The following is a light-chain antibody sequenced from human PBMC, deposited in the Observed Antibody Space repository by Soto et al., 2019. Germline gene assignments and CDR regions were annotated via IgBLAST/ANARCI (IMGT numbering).Light chain of an antibody. Sequence: QSALTQPASVSGSPGQSITISCTGTNSDVGAYNYVSWYQQHPGKAPKLMIYDVSNRPSGVSNCFSGSKSGNTASLTISGFQAEDEADYYCSSFRSTSTLYVFGTGTKLTVL. CDR3: SSFRSTSTLYV. CDR2: DVS. V-gene: IGLV2-14*01. CDR1: NSDVGAYNY. J-gene: IGLJ1*01.